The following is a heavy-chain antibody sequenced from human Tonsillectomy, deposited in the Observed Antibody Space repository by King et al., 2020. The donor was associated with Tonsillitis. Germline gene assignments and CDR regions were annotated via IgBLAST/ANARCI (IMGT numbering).Heavy chain of an antibody. Sequence: VQLVESGGGLVQPGGSLRLSCAASGFPFSSYAMSWVRQAPGKGLEWVSAISGSGGSTYYTDSVKGRFTISRDNSKNTLYLQMNSLSAEDTAGYYFAKYLRRFWSGYYTGRAFDIWGQGTMVTVSS. D-gene: IGHD3-3*01. CDR2: ISGSGGST. J-gene: IGHJ3*02. V-gene: IGHV3-23*04. CDR3: AKYLRRFWSGYYTGRAFDI. CDR1: GFPFSSYA.